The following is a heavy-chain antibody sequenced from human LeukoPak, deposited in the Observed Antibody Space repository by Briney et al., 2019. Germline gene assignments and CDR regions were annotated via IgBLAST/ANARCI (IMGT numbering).Heavy chain of an antibody. J-gene: IGHJ6*02. Sequence: PSETLSPTCTVSGGSISSYYWSWIRQPPGKGLEWIGYIYYSGSTNYNPSLKSRVTISVDTSKNQFSLKLSSVTAADTAVYYCARRSYSSSSNYYYYGMDVWGQGTTVTVSS. CDR3: ARRSYSSSSNYYYYGMDV. CDR2: IYYSGST. D-gene: IGHD6-6*01. CDR1: GGSISSYY. V-gene: IGHV4-59*08.